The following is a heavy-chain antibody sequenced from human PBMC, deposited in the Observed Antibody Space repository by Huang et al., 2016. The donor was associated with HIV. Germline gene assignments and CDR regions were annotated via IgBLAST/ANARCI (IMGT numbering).Heavy chain of an antibody. CDR1: GGSISRHY. CDR3: ARDRDPIPSGDY. V-gene: IGHV4-59*11. J-gene: IGHJ4*02. Sequence: QVQLQESGPGLLRPSETLSLTCTVSGGSISRHYWSWIRQPPGKGLEWIGSIYYSATTTSNHSLKSRVTISVDTSKNQFSLKLNSVTAADTAVYYCARDRDPIPSGDYWGQGTLVTVSS. D-gene: IGHD6-25*01. CDR2: IYYSATT.